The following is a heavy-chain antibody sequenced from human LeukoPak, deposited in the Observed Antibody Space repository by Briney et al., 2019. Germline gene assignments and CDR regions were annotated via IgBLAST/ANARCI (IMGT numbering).Heavy chain of an antibody. Sequence: RGSLRLSCAASGFTFSSYAMNWDRQAPGKGLDWVSAISGSGRSTFYADSVKGRFTISRDNSKKTLYLQMNSLRAEDTAVYYCAKDFDVRRDGYNPFDYWGQGTLVTVSS. CDR2: ISGSGRST. V-gene: IGHV3-23*01. J-gene: IGHJ4*02. D-gene: IGHD5-24*01. CDR3: AKDFDVRRDGYNPFDY. CDR1: GFTFSSYA.